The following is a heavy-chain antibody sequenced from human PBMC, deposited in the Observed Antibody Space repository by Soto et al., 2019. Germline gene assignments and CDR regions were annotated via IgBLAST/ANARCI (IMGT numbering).Heavy chain of an antibody. Sequence: ASVKVSCKASGYTFTSYDINWVRQATGQGLEWMGWMNPNSGNTGYAQKFQGRVTMTRNTSISTAYMELSSLRSEDTAVYYCALGTMVDYYYYMDVWEKGPRSPSP. CDR2: MNPNSGNT. CDR3: ALGTMVDYYYYMDV. J-gene: IGHJ6*03. CDR1: GYTFTSYD. V-gene: IGHV1-8*01. D-gene: IGHD3-10*01.